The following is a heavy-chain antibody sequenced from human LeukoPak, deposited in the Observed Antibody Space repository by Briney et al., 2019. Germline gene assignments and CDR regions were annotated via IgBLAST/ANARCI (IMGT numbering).Heavy chain of an antibody. CDR1: GGSFSTDY. D-gene: IGHD1-26*01. J-gene: IGHJ2*01. CDR3: ARTGELVGYFDL. V-gene: IGHV4-34*01. Sequence: SETLSLTCAVYGGSFSTDYWSWIRQPPGQGLEWIGEINHSGRTNYNPSLKSRVTISADTSKIQFALKLSSVTAADTAVYYCARTGELVGYFDLWGRGTLVTVSS. CDR2: INHSGRT.